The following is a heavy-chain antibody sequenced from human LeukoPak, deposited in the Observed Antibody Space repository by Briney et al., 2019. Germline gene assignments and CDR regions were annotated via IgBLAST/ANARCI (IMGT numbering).Heavy chain of an antibody. J-gene: IGHJ4*02. Sequence: PSETLSLTCTVSGGSIIISNYYWDWIRQPPGKGLEWIGSIYYSGSTYYNPSLKSRVTISEDTSKNQFSLKLSSVTAADTAVYSCAREYNNSSASSRYFDYWGQGTLVTVSS. V-gene: IGHV4-39*01. CDR2: IYYSGST. D-gene: IGHD6-6*01. CDR1: GGSIIISNYY. CDR3: AREYNNSSASSRYFDY.